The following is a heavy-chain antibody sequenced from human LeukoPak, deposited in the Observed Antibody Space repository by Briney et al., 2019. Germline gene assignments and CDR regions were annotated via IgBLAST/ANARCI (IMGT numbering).Heavy chain of an antibody. Sequence: GGSLRLSCAASGFTFDDYAMHWVRQAPGKGLEWVSGISWNSGSIGYADSVKGRFTISRDNAKNSLYLQMNSLRAEDTAVYYCARVYSAVAAAGTDVLDYWGQGTLVTVSS. D-gene: IGHD6-13*01. CDR2: ISWNSGSI. V-gene: IGHV3-9*01. CDR3: ARVYSAVAAAGTDVLDY. CDR1: GFTFDDYA. J-gene: IGHJ4*02.